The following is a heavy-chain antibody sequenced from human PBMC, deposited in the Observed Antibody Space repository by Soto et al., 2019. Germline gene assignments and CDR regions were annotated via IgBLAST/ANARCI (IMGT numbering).Heavy chain of an antibody. CDR3: ARGITLPTPLDY. D-gene: IGHD1-20*01. CDR1: GYTFTNYG. J-gene: IGHJ4*02. CDR2: ISGYNGNT. Sequence: ASVKVSCKASGYTFTNYGFSWVRQAPGQGLEWMGWISGYNGNTKYAEKFQGRVTMTTDTSTSTAHMELRSLRSDDTAVYYCARGITLPTPLDYWGQGTLVTVSS. V-gene: IGHV1-18*01.